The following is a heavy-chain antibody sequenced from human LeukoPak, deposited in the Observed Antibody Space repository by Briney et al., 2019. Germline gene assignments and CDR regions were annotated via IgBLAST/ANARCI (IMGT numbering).Heavy chain of an antibody. CDR2: IKQDGSEK. V-gene: IGHV3-7*04. D-gene: IGHD6-13*01. J-gene: IGHJ4*02. CDR3: ARGTIAAAGYYYFDY. CDR1: GFTFSSYW. Sequence: GGSLRLSCAASGFTFSSYWMSWVRQAPWKGLEWVGNIKQDGSEKYYVDSVKGRFTISRDNAKNPLYLKMNSLRAEDTAVYYCARGTIAAAGYYYFDYWGQGTQVTVSS.